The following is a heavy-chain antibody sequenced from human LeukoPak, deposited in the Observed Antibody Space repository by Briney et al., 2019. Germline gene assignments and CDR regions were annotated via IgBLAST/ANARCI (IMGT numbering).Heavy chain of an antibody. CDR2: ISAYNGNT. CDR1: GYTFTSYG. D-gene: IGHD6-19*01. Sequence: ASVKVSCKASGYTFTSYGISWVRQAPGQGLEWMGWISAYNGNTNYAQKLQGRVTMTTDTSTSTAYMELRSLRSDDTAVYYSARARLGRSDFDNWGQGTLVTVSS. CDR3: ARARLGRSDFDN. J-gene: IGHJ3*02. V-gene: IGHV1-18*01.